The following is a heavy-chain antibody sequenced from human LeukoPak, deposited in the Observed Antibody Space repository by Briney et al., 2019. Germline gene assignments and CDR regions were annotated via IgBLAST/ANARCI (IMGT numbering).Heavy chain of an antibody. Sequence: SETLSLTCAVYGGSFSGYYWSWIRQPPGRGLEWIGEINHSGSTNYNPSLKSRVTISVDTSKNQFSLKLSSVTAADTAVYYCARGPTGYSSSWHRYYYYGMDVWGQGTTVTVSS. CDR2: INHSGST. J-gene: IGHJ6*02. V-gene: IGHV4-34*01. CDR3: ARGPTGYSSSWHRYYYYGMDV. CDR1: GGSFSGYY. D-gene: IGHD6-13*01.